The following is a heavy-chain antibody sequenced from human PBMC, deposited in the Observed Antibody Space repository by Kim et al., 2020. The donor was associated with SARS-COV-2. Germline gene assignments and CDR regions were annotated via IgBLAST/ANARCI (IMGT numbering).Heavy chain of an antibody. Sequence: ASVKVSCKASGYTFTSYYMHWVRQAPGQGLEWMGIINPSGGSTSYAQKFQGRVTMTRDTSTSTVYMELSSLRSEDTAVYYCARDLKDEEQLVPPFYYYYYGMDVWGQGTTVTVSS. J-gene: IGHJ6*02. V-gene: IGHV1-46*01. CDR2: INPSGGST. D-gene: IGHD6-13*01. CDR1: GYTFTSYY. CDR3: ARDLKDEEQLVPPFYYYYYGMDV.